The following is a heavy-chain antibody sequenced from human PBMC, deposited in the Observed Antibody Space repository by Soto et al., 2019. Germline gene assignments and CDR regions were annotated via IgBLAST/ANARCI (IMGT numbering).Heavy chain of an antibody. Sequence: GGSLRLSCAASGFTFSTYWMHWVRQAPGKGLVWVSRINSDGSSTNYADSVKGRFTISRDNARNTLYLQMSSLRAEDTAVYYCAGGSGWYSPDYWGQGTLVTVS. CDR1: GFTFSTYW. CDR2: INSDGSST. CDR3: AGGSGWYSPDY. J-gene: IGHJ4*02. V-gene: IGHV3-74*01. D-gene: IGHD6-19*01.